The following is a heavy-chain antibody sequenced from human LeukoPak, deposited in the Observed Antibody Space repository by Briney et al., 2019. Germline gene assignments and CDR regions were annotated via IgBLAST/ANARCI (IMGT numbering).Heavy chain of an antibody. D-gene: IGHD3-22*01. V-gene: IGHV4-59*01. Sequence: SETLSLTCTVSGGPIRTYQWSWIRQPPGKGLEWIGNIHYSGSANYNPSLKSRVTISVDTSKNQFSLKLNSVTAADTAVYYCAREGYYYAGSGYYYLDYWGQGTLVTVSS. CDR3: AREGYYYAGSGYYYLDY. CDR2: IHYSGSA. CDR1: GGPIRTYQ. J-gene: IGHJ4*02.